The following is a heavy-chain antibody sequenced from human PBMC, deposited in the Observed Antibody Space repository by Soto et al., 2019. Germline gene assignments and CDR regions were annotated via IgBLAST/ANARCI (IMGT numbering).Heavy chain of an antibody. Sequence: QVQLVQSGAEVKKPGASVNVSCKASGYTFTGYYMHWVRQAPGQGLAWMGWINPKSGGTMYPQKFQGRVTMTWDTSSSTAYMALTRLRADDTAVYYCARDLAKGGGSAGFDYWGQGTLVTVSS. V-gene: IGHV1-2*02. CDR2: INPKSGGT. CDR3: ARDLAKGGGSAGFDY. J-gene: IGHJ4*02. D-gene: IGHD1-26*01. CDR1: GYTFTGYY.